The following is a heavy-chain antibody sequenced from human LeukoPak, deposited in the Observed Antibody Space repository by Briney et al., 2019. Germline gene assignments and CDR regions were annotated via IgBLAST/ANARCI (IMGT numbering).Heavy chain of an antibody. D-gene: IGHD2-2*01. Sequence: GGSLRLSCAASEFTFTNFWMSWVRQAPGKGLEWVGNTNRDGSEKYYVDSVKGRVTISRDNAMNFLYLQLNSLRVDDTAVYYCARDSASCRGCAFDIWGQGTVVTVSS. CDR3: ARDSASCRGCAFDI. J-gene: IGHJ3*02. CDR1: EFTFTNFW. CDR2: TNRDGSEK. V-gene: IGHV3-7*01.